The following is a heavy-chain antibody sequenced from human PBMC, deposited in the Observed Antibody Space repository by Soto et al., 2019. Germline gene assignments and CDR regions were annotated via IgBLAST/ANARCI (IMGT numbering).Heavy chain of an antibody. CDR1: GYNFGNYD. CDR2: TNPTNGDK. Sequence: QVQLVQSGAEVKKPGASVKVSCKAYGYNFGNYDLNWVRQATGQGLEWMGWTNPTNGDKGHAQKFQGRVRLTRNPSMSTADMELSGVRPYDAAVYYCARGPSRFIRIAEPEEGLLWLDPWGQGTLVIVAS. D-gene: IGHD2-21*01. J-gene: IGHJ5*02. CDR3: ARGPSRFIRIAEPEEGLLWLDP. V-gene: IGHV1-8*02.